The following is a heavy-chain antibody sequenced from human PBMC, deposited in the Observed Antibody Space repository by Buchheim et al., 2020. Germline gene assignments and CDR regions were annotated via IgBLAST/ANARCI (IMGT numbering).Heavy chain of an antibody. CDR2: ISSSSSYT. D-gene: IGHD2-2*02. V-gene: IGHV3-11*06. CDR1: GFTFSDYY. J-gene: IGHJ5*02. CDR3: ARDRTLSYQLLYHNWFDP. Sequence: QVQLVESGGGLVKPGGSLRLSCAASGFTFSDYYMSWIRQAPGKGLEWVSYISSSSSYTNYADSVKGRFTISRDNAKNSLYLQMNSLRAEDTAVYYCARDRTLSYQLLYHNWFDPWGQGTL.